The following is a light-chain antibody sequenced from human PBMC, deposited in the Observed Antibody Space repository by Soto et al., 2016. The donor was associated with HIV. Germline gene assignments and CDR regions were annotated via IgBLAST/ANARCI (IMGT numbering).Light chain of an antibody. CDR1: QSISNW. Sequence: DIQMTQSPSTLSASVGDRVTITCRASQSISNWLAWYQQKPGKAPKLLIYKASSLESGVPSRFSGSGSGTEFTLTITSLQPEDIATYYCQKXNGVITFGGGTKVEI. V-gene: IGKV1-5*03. CDR3: QKXNGVIT. J-gene: IGKJ4*01. CDR2: KAS.